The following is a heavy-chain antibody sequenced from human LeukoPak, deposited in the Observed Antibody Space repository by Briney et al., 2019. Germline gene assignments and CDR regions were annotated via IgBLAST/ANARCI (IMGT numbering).Heavy chain of an antibody. CDR1: TFTFSTYA. CDR2: ISASGGST. D-gene: IGHD6-13*01. Sequence: GGSLRLSCAASTFTFSTYAMSWVRQAPGKGLQWVSVISASGGSTYYADSVKGRFTISRDNSKNTLYLQMNSLRAEDTAVYYCAKGVAAVGTWWGPNFDYWGQGTLVTVSS. J-gene: IGHJ4*02. CDR3: AKGVAAVGTWWGPNFDY. V-gene: IGHV3-23*01.